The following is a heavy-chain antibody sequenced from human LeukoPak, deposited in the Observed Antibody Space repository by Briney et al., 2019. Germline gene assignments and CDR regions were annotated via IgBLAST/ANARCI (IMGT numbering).Heavy chain of an antibody. CDR1: GFTFSSYG. Sequence: GGSLRLSCAASGFTFSSYGMHWVRQAPGKGLEWVAVIWYDGRNKYYADSVKGRFTISRDNSKNTLYLQMNSLRAEDTAVYYCASAAAADYYYGMDVWGKGTMVTVSS. J-gene: IGHJ6*04. D-gene: IGHD6-13*01. CDR2: IWYDGRNK. CDR3: ASAAAADYYYGMDV. V-gene: IGHV3-33*01.